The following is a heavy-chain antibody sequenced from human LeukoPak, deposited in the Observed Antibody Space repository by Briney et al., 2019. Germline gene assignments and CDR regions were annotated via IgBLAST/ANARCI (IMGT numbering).Heavy chain of an antibody. Sequence: ASETLSLTCTVSGGSISSGDYYWSWIRQPPGKGLEWIGYIYYSGSTYYNPSLKSRVTISVDTSKNQFSLELSSVTAADTAVYYCARGRFLCSSTSCYDWFDPWGQGTLVTVSS. J-gene: IGHJ5*02. CDR2: IYYSGST. CDR3: ARGRFLCSSTSCYDWFDP. V-gene: IGHV4-30-4*01. D-gene: IGHD2-2*01. CDR1: GGSISSGDYY.